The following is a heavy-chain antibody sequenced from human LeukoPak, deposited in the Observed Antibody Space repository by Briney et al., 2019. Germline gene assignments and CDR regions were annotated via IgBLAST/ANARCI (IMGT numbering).Heavy chain of an antibody. J-gene: IGHJ4*02. CDR3: ARDQAWLLPHYFDC. Sequence: GGSLRLSCAASGFTFSSYSMNWVRQAPGKGLEWVSYISSSGSAIYYADSVKGRFTISRDNAKNSLYLQMNSLRAEGTAIYYCARDQAWLLPHYFDCRGQGSLVTVSS. V-gene: IGHV3-48*01. CDR2: ISSSGSAI. D-gene: IGHD3-22*01. CDR1: GFTFSSYS.